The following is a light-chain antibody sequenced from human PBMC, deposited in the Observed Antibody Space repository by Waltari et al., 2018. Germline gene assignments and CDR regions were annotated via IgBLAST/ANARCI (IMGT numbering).Light chain of an antibody. J-gene: IGLJ2*01. CDR1: SSAIGLFA. V-gene: IGLV1-40*01. CDR3: QSYDNTGRGSVL. CDR2: DNT. Sequence: LTQPPSLSGAPGHRVTISRTGSSSAIGLFAVNWYQHRPGSVPRLLIYDNTHRPSGVPDRFSASKSDTSASLDIAGLQPDDEADYYCQSYDNTGRGSVLIGGGTRLTVL.